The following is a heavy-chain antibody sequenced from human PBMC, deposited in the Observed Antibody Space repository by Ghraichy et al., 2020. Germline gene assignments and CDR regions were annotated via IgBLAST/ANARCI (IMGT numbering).Heavy chain of an antibody. CDR1: GFTVSSNY. CDR3: GGGCSGGSCYFEAY. J-gene: IGHJ4*02. CDR2: IYSGGST. Sequence: ETLSLTCAASGFTVSSNYMSWVRQAPGNGLEWVSVIYSGGSTYYADSVKGRFTISRDNSKNTLYLQMNSLRAEDTAVYYCGGGCSGGSCYFEAYWGQGTLVTVSS. V-gene: IGHV3-53*01. D-gene: IGHD2-15*01.